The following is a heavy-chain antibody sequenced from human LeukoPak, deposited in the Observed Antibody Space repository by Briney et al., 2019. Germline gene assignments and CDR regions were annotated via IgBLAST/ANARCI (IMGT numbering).Heavy chain of an antibody. D-gene: IGHD3-22*01. CDR3: ARSPYDSSGPSHFDY. CDR1: GFTFSDYY. J-gene: IGHJ4*02. V-gene: IGHV3-11*01. CDR2: ISSSGSTI. Sequence: GGSLRLSCAASGFTFSDYYMSWIRQAPGKGLEWVSYISSSGSTIYYADSVKGRFTISRDNAKNSLYLQMNSLRAEDTAVYYCARSPYDSSGPSHFDYWGQGTLVTVSS.